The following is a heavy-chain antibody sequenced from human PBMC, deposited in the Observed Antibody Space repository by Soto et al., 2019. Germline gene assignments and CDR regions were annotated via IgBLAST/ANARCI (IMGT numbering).Heavy chain of an antibody. J-gene: IGHJ4*02. V-gene: IGHV4-4*02. Sequence: KPSETLSLTCAVSGGSISSGNWWSWVRQPPGKGLDWIGEVHRSGSTNYNPSLKSRVTISVDESKSQFSLKLSSVTAADTAVYYCARLDNSDWSKGYYFDYWGQGTLVTVSS. D-gene: IGHD6-19*01. CDR3: ARLDNSDWSKGYYFDY. CDR2: VHRSGST. CDR1: GGSISSGNW.